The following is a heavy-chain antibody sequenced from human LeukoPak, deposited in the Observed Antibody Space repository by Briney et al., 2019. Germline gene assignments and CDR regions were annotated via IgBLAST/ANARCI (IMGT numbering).Heavy chain of an antibody. CDR2: ISWNSGSI. CDR1: GFTFDDYA. CDR3: AKGDYSGYAYPLDFDF. V-gene: IGHV3-9*01. D-gene: IGHD5-12*01. J-gene: IGHJ4*01. Sequence: PGGSLRLSCAASGFTFDDYAMHWVRQAPGKGLEWVSGISWNSGSIGYADSVKGRFTISRDNSKNMLYLQINGLRAEDTALYYCAKGDYSGYAYPLDFDFWGHGTLVTVSS.